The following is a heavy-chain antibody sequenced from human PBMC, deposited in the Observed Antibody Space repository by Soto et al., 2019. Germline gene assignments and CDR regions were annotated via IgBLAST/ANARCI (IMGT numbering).Heavy chain of an antibody. V-gene: IGHV4-30-2*01. J-gene: IGHJ4*02. Sequence: TLSLTCAVSGGSISSGGYSWSWIRQPPGKGLEWIGYIYHSGSTYYNPSLKSRVTISVDRSKNQFSLKLSSVTAADTAVYYCARALHLFFDYWGQGTLVTVSS. CDR1: GGSISSGGYS. CDR2: IYHSGST. CDR3: ARALHLFFDY. D-gene: IGHD4-4*01.